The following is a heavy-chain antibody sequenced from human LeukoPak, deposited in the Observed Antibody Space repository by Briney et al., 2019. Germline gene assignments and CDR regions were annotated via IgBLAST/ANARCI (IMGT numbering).Heavy chain of an antibody. Sequence: ASVKVSCKASGYTFTSYYMHWVRQAPGQGLEWMGIINPSGGSTCYAQKFQGRVTITRDTSASTAYMELSSLRSEDTAVYYCARSYYYYDSSGFDYWGQGTLVTVSS. J-gene: IGHJ4*02. CDR1: GYTFTSYY. V-gene: IGHV1-46*01. CDR3: ARSYYYYDSSGFDY. CDR2: INPSGGST. D-gene: IGHD3-22*01.